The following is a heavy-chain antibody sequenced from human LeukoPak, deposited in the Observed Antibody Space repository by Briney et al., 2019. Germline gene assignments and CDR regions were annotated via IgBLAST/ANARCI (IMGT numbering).Heavy chain of an antibody. CDR3: ASEGAYYDFWSGYYSNYYFDY. Sequence: GGSLRLSCAAPGFTFSSYWMHWVRQAPGKGLVWVSRINSDGSSTSYADSVKGRFTISRDNAKNTLYLQMNSLRAEDTAVYYCASEGAYYDFWSGYYSNYYFDYWGQGTLVTVSS. CDR1: GFTFSSYW. CDR2: INSDGSST. D-gene: IGHD3-3*01. V-gene: IGHV3-74*01. J-gene: IGHJ4*02.